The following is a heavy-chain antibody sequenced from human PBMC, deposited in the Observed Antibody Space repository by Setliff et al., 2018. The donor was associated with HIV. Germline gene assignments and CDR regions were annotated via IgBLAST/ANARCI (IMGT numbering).Heavy chain of an antibody. CDR3: ARVRLTMIMIVDYFDQ. D-gene: IGHD3-22*01. Sequence: SETLSLTCSVSGGSISNLYWSWIRQPPGKGLECVGHIYSTGDTNYNPSLKSRVTLSADTSKNHLSLSLTSVTAADTAVYYCARVRLTMIMIVDYFDQLGQVTLVTVSS. V-gene: IGHV4-4*07. CDR1: GGSISNLY. J-gene: IGHJ4*02. CDR2: IYSTGDT.